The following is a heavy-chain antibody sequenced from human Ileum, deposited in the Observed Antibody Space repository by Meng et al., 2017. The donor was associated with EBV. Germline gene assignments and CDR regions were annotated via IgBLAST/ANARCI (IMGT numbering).Heavy chain of an antibody. CDR3: ARESYSDSSGYYSLDY. D-gene: IGHD3-22*01. CDR1: GGSISSSNW. CDR2: IHHTEST. V-gene: IGHV4-4*03. J-gene: IGHJ4*02. Sequence: HVQLQEAGPGPVKPPGTLSLTVAASGGSISSSNWWSWVRQAPGKGLEWIGEIHHTESTNYNPSLKSRVTISVDKSKNQFSLKLSSVTAADTAVYYCARESYSDSSGYYSLDYWGQGSLVTVSS.